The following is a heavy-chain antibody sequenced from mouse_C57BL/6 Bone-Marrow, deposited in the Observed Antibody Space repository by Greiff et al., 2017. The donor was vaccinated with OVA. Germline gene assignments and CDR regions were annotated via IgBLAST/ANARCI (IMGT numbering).Heavy chain of an antibody. CDR3: AREGYLYWYFDV. Sequence: DVHLVESEGGLVQPGSSMKLSCTASGFTFSDYYMAWVRQVPEKGLEWVANINYDGSSTYYLDSLKSRFIISRDNAKNILYLQMSSLKSEDTATYYCAREGYLYWYFDVWGTGTTVTVSS. V-gene: IGHV5-16*01. CDR1: GFTFSDYY. J-gene: IGHJ1*03. D-gene: IGHD5-1*01. CDR2: INYDGSST.